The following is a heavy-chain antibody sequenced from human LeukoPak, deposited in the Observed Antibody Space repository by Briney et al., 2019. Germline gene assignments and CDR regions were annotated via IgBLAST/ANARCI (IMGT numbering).Heavy chain of an antibody. CDR2: INPNNGGT. Sequence: GASGKVSCKASGYTVTDYYIHWVRQAPGQGLQWMGWINPNNGGTNYAQKFQGRVAMTRDTSISTAYMELSRLRSDDTAVYYCARDNYGSGSYYKYWGQGTLVTVSS. CDR3: ARDNYGSGSYYKY. D-gene: IGHD3-10*01. V-gene: IGHV1-2*02. CDR1: GYTVTDYY. J-gene: IGHJ4*02.